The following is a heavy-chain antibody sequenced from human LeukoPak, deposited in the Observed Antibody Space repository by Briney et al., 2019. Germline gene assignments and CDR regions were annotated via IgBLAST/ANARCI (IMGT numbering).Heavy chain of an antibody. Sequence: PSETLSLTCAVYGGSFSGYHWSWIRQPPGKGLEWIGEINHSGSTNYNPSLKSRVTISVERSKNHFSLNLSSLTAADTAVYYCARVYSSSHNWFDTWGQGTQVTVSS. CDR1: GGSFSGYH. D-gene: IGHD6-13*01. CDR2: INHSGST. J-gene: IGHJ5*02. V-gene: IGHV4-34*01. CDR3: ARVYSSSHNWFDT.